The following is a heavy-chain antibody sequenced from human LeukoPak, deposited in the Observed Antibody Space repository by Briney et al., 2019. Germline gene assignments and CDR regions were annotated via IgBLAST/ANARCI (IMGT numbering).Heavy chain of an antibody. CDR3: ARRRTGPYYDILTGYYMDV. CDR1: GGSISSYY. D-gene: IGHD3-9*01. J-gene: IGHJ6*03. Sequence: SETLSLTCTVSGGSISSYYWSWIRQPPGKGLEWIGYIYYSGSTNYNPSLKSRVTISVDTSKNQFSLKLSSVTAADTAVYYCARRRTGPYYDILTGYYMDVWGKGTTVTISS. CDR2: IYYSGST. V-gene: IGHV4-59*01.